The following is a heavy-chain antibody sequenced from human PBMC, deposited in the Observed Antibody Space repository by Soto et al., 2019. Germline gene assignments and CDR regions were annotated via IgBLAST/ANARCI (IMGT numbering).Heavy chain of an antibody. V-gene: IGHV3-30*18. CDR1: GFTFSSYG. CDR2: ISYDGSNK. Sequence: QVQLVESGGGVVQPGRSLRLSCAASGFTFSSYGMHWVRQAPGKGLEWVAVISYDGSNKYYADSVKGRFTISRDNSNFGLDLQVDRLRADDTAVYNCAKETGDFWSCYWRGWVPHLDYWGQGTLVTVSS. D-gene: IGHD3-3*01. J-gene: IGHJ4*02. CDR3: AKETGDFWSCYWRGWVPHLDY.